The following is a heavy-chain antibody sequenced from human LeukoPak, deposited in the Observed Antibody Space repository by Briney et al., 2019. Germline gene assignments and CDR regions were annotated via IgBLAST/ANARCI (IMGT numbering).Heavy chain of an antibody. Sequence: SETLSLTCTVSGGSISSSSYYWGWIRQPPGKGLEWIGSIYYSGSTYYNPSLKSRVTISVDTSKNQFSLKPSSVTAADTAVYYCARAALYSSGWYHDWFDPWGQGTLVTVSS. D-gene: IGHD6-19*01. CDR2: IYYSGST. V-gene: IGHV4-39*07. J-gene: IGHJ5*02. CDR1: GGSISSSSYY. CDR3: ARAALYSSGWYHDWFDP.